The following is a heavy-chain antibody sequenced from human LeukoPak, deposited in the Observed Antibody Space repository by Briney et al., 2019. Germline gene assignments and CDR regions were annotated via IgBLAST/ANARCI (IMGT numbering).Heavy chain of an antibody. CDR3: AKDNRRHYSSGPNPDSLH. V-gene: IGHV3-9*02. J-gene: IGHJ4*02. D-gene: IGHD2-21*01. CDR1: GCISNYYA. CDR2: YSGNSGTI. Sequence: PGRFLRLSCAGGGCISNYYAMRWRQQPAGKRVGWVSGYSGNSGTIYYAVPVRGRFTISRDNAKNPLYLQMDSLRVEDTAFYYGAKDNRRHYSSGPNPDSLHWGQGALVTVPS.